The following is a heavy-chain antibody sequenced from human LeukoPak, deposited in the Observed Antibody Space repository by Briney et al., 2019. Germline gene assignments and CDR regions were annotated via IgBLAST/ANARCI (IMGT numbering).Heavy chain of an antibody. CDR3: ARRIWADWYFDL. CDR1: GGSIGTYY. CDR2: IYYSGST. D-gene: IGHD6-19*01. Sequence: SETLSLTCIVSGGSIGTYYWSWIRQPPGKGLEWIGYIYYSGSTTYNPSLKSRVTISVDTSKNQFSLKLSSVTAADTAVYYCARRIWADWYFDLWGRGTLVTVSS. J-gene: IGHJ2*01. V-gene: IGHV4-59*08.